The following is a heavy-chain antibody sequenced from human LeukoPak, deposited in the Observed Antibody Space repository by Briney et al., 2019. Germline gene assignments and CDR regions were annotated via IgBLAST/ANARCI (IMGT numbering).Heavy chain of an antibody. D-gene: IGHD2-8*02. V-gene: IGHV3-74*01. Sequence: TGGSLRLSCATSGFILSNYWMHWVRHAPGKGLVWVSRINNGGSSTTYADSVKGRFTISRDNARNTLYLQMNSLRVEDTAVYYCARDGISCTGGHCYFASWGQGTLVTVSS. CDR3: ARDGISCTGGHCYFAS. CDR1: GFILSNYW. CDR2: INNGGSST. J-gene: IGHJ4*02.